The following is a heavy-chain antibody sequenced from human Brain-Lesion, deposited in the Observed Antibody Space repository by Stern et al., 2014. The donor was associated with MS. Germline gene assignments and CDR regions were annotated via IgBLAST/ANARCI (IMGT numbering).Heavy chain of an antibody. Sequence: QVQLGQSGAEVKKPGASVKVSCKTSGYIFTGYYIHWVRQAPGQGLEWMALINPNTGGTKFQGRVTMSRDTSISTAYVELSSLTSDDTAVYYCARDQRGITIFGVVTDYYYLGMDVWGQGTTVTVSS. D-gene: IGHD3-3*01. V-gene: IGHV1-2*02. CDR3: ARDQRGITIFGVVTDYYYLGMDV. CDR2: INPNTGGT. J-gene: IGHJ6*02. CDR1: GYIFTGYY.